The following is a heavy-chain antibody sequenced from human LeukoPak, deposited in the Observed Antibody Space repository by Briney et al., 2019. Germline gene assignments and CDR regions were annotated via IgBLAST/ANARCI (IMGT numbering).Heavy chain of an antibody. D-gene: IGHD6-6*01. V-gene: IGHV4-34*01. CDR2: INHRGST. Sequence: SETLSLTCAVYGGSFSGYYWSWIRQPPGKGLEWIGEINHRGSTNYNPSLKSRVTISVDTSKNQFSLKLSSVTAADTAVYYCARGLRQLVRSWHYWGQGTLVTVSS. CDR1: GGSFSGYY. CDR3: ARGLRQLVRSWHY. J-gene: IGHJ4*02.